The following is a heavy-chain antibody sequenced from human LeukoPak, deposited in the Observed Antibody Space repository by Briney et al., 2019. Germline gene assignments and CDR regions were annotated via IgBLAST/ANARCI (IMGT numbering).Heavy chain of an antibody. V-gene: IGHV1-2*06. J-gene: IGHJ3*02. D-gene: IGHD3-22*01. CDR1: GYTFTGYY. CDR3: ARDTYYYDSSGYYYDAFDI. Sequence: ASVKVSCKASGYTFTGYYMHWVRQAPGQGLEWMGRINPNSGGTNYAQKFQGRVTMTRDTSISTAYMELSRLRSDGTAVYYCARDTYYYDSSGYYYDAFDIWGQGTMVTVSS. CDR2: INPNSGGT.